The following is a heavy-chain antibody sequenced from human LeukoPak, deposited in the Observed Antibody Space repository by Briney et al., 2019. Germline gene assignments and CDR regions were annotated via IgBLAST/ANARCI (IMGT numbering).Heavy chain of an antibody. Sequence: PGGSLRLSCAASGFTFSRYGMNWVRQAPGKGLEWVSYITGRGTIYYADSVKGRFTISRDNAKNSLYLQMSSLRAEDTATYYCARDGVAGATLFDYWGQGTLVTVSS. CDR2: ITGRGTI. CDR3: ARDGVAGATLFDY. D-gene: IGHD1-26*01. J-gene: IGHJ4*02. V-gene: IGHV3-48*03. CDR1: GFTFSRYG.